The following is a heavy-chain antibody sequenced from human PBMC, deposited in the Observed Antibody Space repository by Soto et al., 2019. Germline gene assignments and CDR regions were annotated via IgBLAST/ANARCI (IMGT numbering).Heavy chain of an antibody. J-gene: IGHJ6*02. Sequence: QVQLQESGPGLVKPSQTLSLACTVSGGSINIGGYFWGWVRQFPGKGLEWIGHLYYNGSTYYNPSRKRRVTISRHKSKNQSSLGLTSVTAADTAAYYCATDDYFGSENDFYYYARDVWGQGTTVTGSS. V-gene: IGHV4-31*03. CDR2: LYYNGST. CDR1: GGSINIGGYF. CDR3: ATDDYFGSENDFYYYARDV. D-gene: IGHD4-17*01.